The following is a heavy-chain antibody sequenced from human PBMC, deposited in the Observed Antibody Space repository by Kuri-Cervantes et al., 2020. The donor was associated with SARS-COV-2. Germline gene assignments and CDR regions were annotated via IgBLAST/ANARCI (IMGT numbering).Heavy chain of an antibody. CDR2: IYSGGST. CDR1: GFTVSSNY. CDR3: AREPIAVAGIFFDY. J-gene: IGHJ4*02. Sequence: GGSLRLSCAASGFTVSSNYMSWVRQAPGKGLEWVSVIYSGGSTYYADSVKGRFTISRDNSKNTLYLQMNSLRAEDTAVYYCAREPIAVAGIFFDYWGQGTLVTVSS. D-gene: IGHD6-19*01. V-gene: IGHV3-66*02.